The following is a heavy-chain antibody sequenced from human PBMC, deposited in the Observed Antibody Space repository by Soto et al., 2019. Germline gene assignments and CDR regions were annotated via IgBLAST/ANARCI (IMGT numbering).Heavy chain of an antibody. CDR2: ISGSGGST. D-gene: IGHD1-26*01. V-gene: IGHV3-23*01. J-gene: IGHJ3*02. CDR1: GFTFSSYA. Sequence: EVQLLESGGGLVQPGGSLRLSCAASGFTFSSYAMSWVRQAPGKGLEWVSAISGSGGSTYYADSVKGRFTISRDNSKNTLYLQMNSLRAEDTTVYYCANYPGSYQLGDAFDIWGQGTMVTVSS. CDR3: ANYPGSYQLGDAFDI.